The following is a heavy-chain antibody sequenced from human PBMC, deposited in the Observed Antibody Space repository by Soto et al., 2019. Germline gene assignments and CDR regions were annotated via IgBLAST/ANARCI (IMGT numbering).Heavy chain of an antibody. CDR1: GGSISSSSYY. CDR2: IYYSGST. Sequence: SETLSLTCTVSGGSISSSSYYWGWIRQPPGKGLEWIGSIYYSGSTYYNPSLKSRVTISVDTSKNQFSLKLSSVTAADTAVYYCARRELRKYQLLYDYFDYWGQGTLVTVSS. V-gene: IGHV4-39*01. CDR3: ARRELRKYQLLYDYFDY. J-gene: IGHJ4*02. D-gene: IGHD2-2*02.